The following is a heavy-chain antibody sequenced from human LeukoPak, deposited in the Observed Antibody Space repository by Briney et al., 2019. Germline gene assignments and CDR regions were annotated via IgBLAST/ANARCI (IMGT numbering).Heavy chain of an antibody. CDR2: ISSSGSTV. J-gene: IGHJ4*02. CDR3: ARCGSSDTAGGFDY. D-gene: IGHD2-15*01. CDR1: GFTFSSYE. Sequence: GGSLRLSCAASGFTFSSYEMNWVRQAPGKGLEWVSYISSSGSTVYYADSVKGRFTISRDNAKNSLYLQMNSLRAEDTAVYYCARCGSSDTAGGFDYWGQGTLVTVSS. V-gene: IGHV3-48*03.